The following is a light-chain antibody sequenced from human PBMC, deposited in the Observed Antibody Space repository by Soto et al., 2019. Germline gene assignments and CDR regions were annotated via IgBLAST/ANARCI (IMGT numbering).Light chain of an antibody. CDR2: GAS. CDR3: QHYGSSRT. Sequence: EIVLTQSPDTLSLSPGERATLSCRASQSLSSSYLAWYQQKPGQAPRLLIYGASSRAAGIPDRFSGSGSGTDFTLTISRLEPDDFAVYYCQHYGSSRTFGQGTWVEIK. J-gene: IGKJ1*01. V-gene: IGKV3-20*01. CDR1: QSLSSSY.